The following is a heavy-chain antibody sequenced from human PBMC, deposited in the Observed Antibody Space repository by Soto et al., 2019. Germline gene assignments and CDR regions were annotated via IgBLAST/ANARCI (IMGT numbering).Heavy chain of an antibody. J-gene: IGHJ3*01. CDR3: VRHHRSAFDF. Sequence: EVQLVESGGGLVQPGGSLRVSCVASGFTFSSYALNWVRQAPGKGLEWVSYISVGGGSIFYADSVKGRFTISRGDATNSLYLQMNPLRDEDTSVYYCVRHHRSAFDFWGQGTMFTVSS. CDR2: ISVGGGSI. CDR1: GFTFSSYA. V-gene: IGHV3-48*02.